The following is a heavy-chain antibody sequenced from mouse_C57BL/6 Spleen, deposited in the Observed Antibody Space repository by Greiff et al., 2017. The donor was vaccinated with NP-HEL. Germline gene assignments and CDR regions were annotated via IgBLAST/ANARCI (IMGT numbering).Heavy chain of an antibody. Sequence: QVQLQQSGAELVRPGASVTLSCKASGYTFTDYEMHWVKQTPVHGLEWIGAIDPETGGTAYNQKFKGKAILTADKSSSTAYMELRSLTSEDSAVYYCTRGKGNYDYAMDYWGQGTSVTVSS. V-gene: IGHV1-15*01. CDR3: TRGKGNYDYAMDY. J-gene: IGHJ4*01. CDR2: IDPETGGT. D-gene: IGHD2-1*01. CDR1: GYTFTDYE.